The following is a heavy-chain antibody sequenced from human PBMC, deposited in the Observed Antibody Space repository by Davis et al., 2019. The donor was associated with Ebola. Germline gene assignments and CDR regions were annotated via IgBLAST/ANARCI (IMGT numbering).Heavy chain of an antibody. CDR2: INSDGSST. CDR1: GFTFSSYW. J-gene: IGHJ4*02. V-gene: IGHV3-74*01. CDR3: ARDKGIVGATELFDY. Sequence: HTGGSLRLSCAASGFTFSSYWMHWVRQAPGKGLVWVSRINSDGSSTSYADSVKGRFTISRDNAKNSLYLQMNSLRAEDTAVYYCARDKGIVGATELFDYWGQGTLVTASS. D-gene: IGHD1-26*01.